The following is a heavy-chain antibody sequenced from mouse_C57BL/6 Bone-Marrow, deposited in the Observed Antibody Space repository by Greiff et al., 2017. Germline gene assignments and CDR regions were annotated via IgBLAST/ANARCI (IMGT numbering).Heavy chain of an antibody. Sequence: QVHVKQSGPELVKPGASVKLSCKASSYTFTSYDINWVKQRPGQGLEWIGWIYPRDGSTKYNEKFKGKATLTVDTSSSTAYMELHSLTSEDSAVYFCARDYGSSYWYFDVWGTGTTVTVSS. CDR1: SYTFTSYD. CDR2: IYPRDGST. D-gene: IGHD1-1*01. J-gene: IGHJ1*03. CDR3: ARDYGSSYWYFDV. V-gene: IGHV1-85*01.